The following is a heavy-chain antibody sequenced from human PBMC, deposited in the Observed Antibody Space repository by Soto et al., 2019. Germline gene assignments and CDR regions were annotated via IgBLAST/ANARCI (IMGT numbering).Heavy chain of an antibody. CDR3: ARGDNWRLDL. CDR1: GDSITSSAW. CDR2: IHLGGTT. V-gene: IGHV4-4*02. D-gene: IGHD1-20*01. J-gene: IGHJ5*02. Sequence: QVQLQESGPGLVKPSGTLSLTCAVSGDSITSSAWWSCVRQPPGKGLEWIGDIHLGGTTNYNPSLKGRVAISVDKSKNPFSLILNSVTAADTAIYYCARGDNWRLDLWGQGTLVTVSS.